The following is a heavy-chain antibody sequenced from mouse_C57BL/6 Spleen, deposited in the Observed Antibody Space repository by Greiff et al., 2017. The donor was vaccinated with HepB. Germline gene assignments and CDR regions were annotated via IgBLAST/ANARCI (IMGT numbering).Heavy chain of an antibody. Sequence: DVMLVESGGDLVMPGGSLQLSCAASGFTFSSYGMSWVRQTPDKRLEWVATISSGGSYTYYPDSVKGRFTISRDNAKNTLYLQMSSLKTEDTAMYYCARQGYRNYFDNWGQGTTLTVYS. CDR2: ISSGGSYT. J-gene: IGHJ2*01. CDR1: GFTFSSYG. CDR3: ARQGYRNYFDN. V-gene: IGHV5-6*02.